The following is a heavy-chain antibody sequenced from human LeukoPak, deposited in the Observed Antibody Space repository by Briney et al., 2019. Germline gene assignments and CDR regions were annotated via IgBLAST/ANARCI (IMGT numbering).Heavy chain of an antibody. CDR2: INPNSGGT. CDR3: ARGRSVTTSSPFDY. CDR1: GYTVTGNY. J-gene: IGHJ4*02. D-gene: IGHD4-17*01. Sequence: ASMKVSCKASGYTVTGNYLHWVRQAPGQGLEWMGWINPNSGGTKHGQKFQGRVSMTRDTSISTAYLELSSLRSDDTAVYYCARGRSVTTSSPFDYWGQGTLVTVSS. V-gene: IGHV1-2*02.